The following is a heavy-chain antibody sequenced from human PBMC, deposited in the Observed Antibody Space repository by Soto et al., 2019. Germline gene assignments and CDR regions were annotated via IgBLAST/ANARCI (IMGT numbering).Heavy chain of an antibody. CDR3: AREAIVLIGPMAQPKYYYYGMDV. V-gene: IGHV3-33*01. CDR2: IWYDGGSK. Sequence: VGSLRLSCAASGFTFSSYGMHWVRQAPGKGLEWVAVIWYDGGSKYYADSVKGRFTISRDNSKNTLYLQMNSLRAEDTAVYYCAREAIVLIGPMAQPKYYYYGMDVWGQGTTVTVSS. J-gene: IGHJ6*02. D-gene: IGHD2-8*01. CDR1: GFTFSSYG.